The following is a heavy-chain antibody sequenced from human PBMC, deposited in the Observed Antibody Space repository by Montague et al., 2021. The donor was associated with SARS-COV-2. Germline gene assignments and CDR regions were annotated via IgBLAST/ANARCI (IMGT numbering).Heavy chain of an antibody. CDR1: EFTFSRFS. Sequence: SLRLSCAASEFTFSRFSMHWVRQAPGQGLEWVSSISVSRNYLFYADSVKGRFTISRDNGKSSLYLQMNSLRPEDTAVYYCARRGSSVWGVTVSAELDYWGQGILVIVSS. D-gene: IGHD3-10*01. V-gene: IGHV3-21*06. J-gene: IGHJ4*02. CDR3: ARRGSSVWGVTVSAELDY. CDR2: ISVSRNYL.